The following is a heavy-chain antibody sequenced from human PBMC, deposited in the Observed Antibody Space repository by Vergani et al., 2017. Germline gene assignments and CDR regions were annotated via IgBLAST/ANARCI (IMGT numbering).Heavy chain of an antibody. CDR3: ARWRVGATKHYYDGMDV. CDR2: GIPIFGTA. CDR1: GGTFSSYA. D-gene: IGHD1-26*01. Sequence: QVQLVQSGAEVKKPGSSVKVSCKASGGTFSSYAISWVRQAPGQGLEWMGGGIPIFGTANYAQKFQGRVTIPADKSTSTAYMELSSLRSEDTAVYYCARWRVGATKHYYDGMDVWGQGTTVTVSS. J-gene: IGHJ6*02. V-gene: IGHV1-69*06.